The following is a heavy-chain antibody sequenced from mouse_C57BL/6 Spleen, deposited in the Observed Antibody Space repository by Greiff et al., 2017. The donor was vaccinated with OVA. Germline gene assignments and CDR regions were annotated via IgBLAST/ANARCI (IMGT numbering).Heavy chain of an antibody. Sequence: QVQLQQPGAELVMPGASVKLSCKASGYTFTSYWMHWVKQRPGQGLEWIGEIDPSDSYTNYNQKFKGKSTLTVDKSSSTAYMQLSSLTSEDSAVYYCARRGSIKRYFDVWGTGTTGTVSS. CDR2: IDPSDSYT. D-gene: IGHD1-1*01. J-gene: IGHJ1*03. CDR3: ARRGSIKRYFDV. V-gene: IGHV1-69*01. CDR1: GYTFTSYW.